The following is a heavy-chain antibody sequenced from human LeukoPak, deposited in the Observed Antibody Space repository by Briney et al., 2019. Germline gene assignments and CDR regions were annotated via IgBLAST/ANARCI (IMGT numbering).Heavy chain of an antibody. CDR3: AKGRTLKGDRDAFDI. Sequence: SGGSLRLSCAASAFTFSNYGMHWVRQAPGKGLVWVAFIRYDGSNKYYADSVKGRFTISRDNSKNTVYLQMNSLTAEDSAVFYCAKGRTLKGDRDAFDIWGQGTMVTVSS. J-gene: IGHJ3*02. CDR2: IRYDGSNK. V-gene: IGHV3-30*02. CDR1: AFTFSNYG. D-gene: IGHD2/OR15-2a*01.